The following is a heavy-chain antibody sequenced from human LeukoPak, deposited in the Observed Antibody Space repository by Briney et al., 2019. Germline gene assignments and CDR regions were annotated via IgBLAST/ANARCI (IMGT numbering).Heavy chain of an antibody. J-gene: IGHJ4*02. V-gene: IGHV4-34*01. D-gene: IGHD2-15*01. CDR1: DGSFSGYY. CDR3: AARVVAATAPGDY. CDR2: INHSGST. Sequence: SETLSLTCAVYDGSFSGYYWSWIRQPPGKGLEWIGEINHSGSTNYNPSLKSRVTISVDTSKNQFSLKLSSVTAADTAVYYCAARVVAATAPGDYWGQGTLVTVSS.